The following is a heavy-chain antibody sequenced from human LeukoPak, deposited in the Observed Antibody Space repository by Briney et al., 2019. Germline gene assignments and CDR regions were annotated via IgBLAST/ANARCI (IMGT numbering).Heavy chain of an antibody. J-gene: IGHJ6*03. CDR1: GGSIGSYY. D-gene: IGHD5-24*01. CDR2: IYYSGST. Sequence: SETLSLTCTVSGGSIGSYYWHWIRQPPGKGLEWIGYIYYSGSTNYNPSLKSRVTISVDTSKNQFSLKLSSVTAADTAVYYCARGGAGYNLAGFHYYMDVWGKGTTVTISS. V-gene: IGHV4-59*01. CDR3: ARGGAGYNLAGFHYYMDV.